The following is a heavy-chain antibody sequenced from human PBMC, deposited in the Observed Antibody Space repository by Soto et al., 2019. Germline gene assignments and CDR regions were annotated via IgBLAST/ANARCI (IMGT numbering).Heavy chain of an antibody. V-gene: IGHV1-69*02. Sequence: QVQVVQSGAEVKKPESSVKVSCKPSGCTFTTYTINWVRQAPGRGLEWMGRFIPVLDMANYAQEFQGRVAITADTSTMTAYLELSRLTSDDSAVYYCAITYCRDNSCFRDFDFWGPGTRVTVSS. J-gene: IGHJ4*02. D-gene: IGHD2-21*01. CDR2: FIPVLDMA. CDR3: AITYCRDNSCFRDFDF. CDR1: GCTFTTYT.